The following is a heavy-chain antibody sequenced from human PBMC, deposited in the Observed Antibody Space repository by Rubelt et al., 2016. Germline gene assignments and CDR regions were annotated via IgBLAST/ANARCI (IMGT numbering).Heavy chain of an antibody. CDR2: ITHSGST. D-gene: IGHD6-13*01. Sequence: QVQLQQWGAGLLKPSETLSLTCAVYGGSFSGYYWSWIRQPPGKGLAWIGEITHSGSTNYNTSLKSRVTRSVDTAKNQFSLKLGAGTGAETAVYYCARGRRGSSSGLGRDYYGMDVGGQGTTVTVSS. CDR1: GGSFSGYY. V-gene: IGHV4-34*01. CDR3: ARGRRGSSSGLGRDYYGMDV. J-gene: IGHJ6*02.